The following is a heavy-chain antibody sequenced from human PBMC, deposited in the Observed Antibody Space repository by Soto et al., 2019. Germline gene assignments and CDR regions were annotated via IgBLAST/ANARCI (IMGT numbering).Heavy chain of an antibody. Sequence: SETLSLTCAVYGGSFSGYYWSWIRQPPGKGLEWIGEINHSGSTNYNPSLKSRVTISVDTSKNQFSLKLSSVTAADTAVYYCARGLGRKSSSWLNYCGQGTMVTLYS. CDR3: ARGLGRKSSSWLNY. J-gene: IGHJ4*02. CDR2: INHSGST. D-gene: IGHD6-13*01. CDR1: GGSFSGYY. V-gene: IGHV4-34*01.